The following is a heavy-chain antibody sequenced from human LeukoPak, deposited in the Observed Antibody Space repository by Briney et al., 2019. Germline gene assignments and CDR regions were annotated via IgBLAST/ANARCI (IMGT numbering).Heavy chain of an antibody. CDR3: ARASLPYCSSTSCYGEGFDY. D-gene: IGHD2-2*01. V-gene: IGHV3-7*01. CDR2: IKQDGSEK. CDR1: GLTFSSYW. J-gene: IGHJ4*02. Sequence: PGGSLRLSCAASGLTFSSYWMSWVRQAPGKGLEWVANIKQDGSEKYYVDSVKGRFTISRDNAKNSLYLQMNSLRAEDTAVYYCARASLPYCSSTSCYGEGFDYWGQGTLVTVSS.